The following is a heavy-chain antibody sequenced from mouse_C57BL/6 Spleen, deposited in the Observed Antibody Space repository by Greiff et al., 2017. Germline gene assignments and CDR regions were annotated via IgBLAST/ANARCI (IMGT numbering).Heavy chain of an antibody. Sequence: QVHVKQPGAELVRPGSSVKLSCKASGYTFTSYWMHWVKQRPIQGLEWIGNIDPSDSETHYNQKFKDKATLTVDKSSSTAYMQLSSLTSEDSAVYYCARIWDSSFDYWGQGTTLTVSS. D-gene: IGHD4-1*01. CDR1: GYTFTSYW. J-gene: IGHJ2*01. CDR2: IDPSDSET. CDR3: ARIWDSSFDY. V-gene: IGHV1-52*01.